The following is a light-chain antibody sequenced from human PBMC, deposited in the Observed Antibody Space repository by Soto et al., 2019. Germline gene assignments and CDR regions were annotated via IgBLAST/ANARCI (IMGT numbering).Light chain of an antibody. CDR3: PPSYPKT. V-gene: IGKV1-39*01. CDR2: AAS. CDR1: QSISSY. Sequence: GGRVTITCRASQSISSYLNWYQQKPGKAPKLLIYAASSLQSGVPSRFSGSGSGTDFTLTISSLQPEDFATYYCPPSYPKTFGYGTKVDIK. J-gene: IGKJ1*01.